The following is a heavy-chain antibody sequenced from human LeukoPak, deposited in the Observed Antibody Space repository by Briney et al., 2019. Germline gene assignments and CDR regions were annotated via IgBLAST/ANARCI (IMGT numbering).Heavy chain of an antibody. D-gene: IGHD5-12*01. CDR1: GYTYTSYG. Sequence: ASVKVSCKASGYTYTSYGISWVRQAPGQGLEWMGWISAYNGDTHYAQKLQGRVTMTTDTSTSTAYMELRSLRSDDTAVYYCARRGYPVYYYYMDVWGKGTTVTISS. J-gene: IGHJ6*03. CDR2: ISAYNGDT. V-gene: IGHV1-18*01. CDR3: ARRGYPVYYYYMDV.